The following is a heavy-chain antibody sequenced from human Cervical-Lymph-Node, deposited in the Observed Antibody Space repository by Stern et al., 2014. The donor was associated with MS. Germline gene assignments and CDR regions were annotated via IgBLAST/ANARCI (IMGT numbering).Heavy chain of an antibody. Sequence: MQLVESGGGMVQPGRSLRLSCEGSGFTFSNHAMYWVRQAPGTGLDWVAVVSSDVSNKYYAASVKGRFTISRDNSKNTLYLQMNSLRAEDTAVYYCARYRYNNYVLGGGWFDPWGQGTLVTVSS. J-gene: IGHJ5*02. D-gene: IGHD3-16*01. CDR2: VSSDVSNK. V-gene: IGHV3-30*04. CDR1: GFTFSNHA. CDR3: ARYRYNNYVLGGGWFDP.